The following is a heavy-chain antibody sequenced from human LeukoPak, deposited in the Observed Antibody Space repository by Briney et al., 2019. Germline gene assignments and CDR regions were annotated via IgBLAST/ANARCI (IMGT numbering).Heavy chain of an antibody. J-gene: IGHJ5*02. V-gene: IGHV4-59*08. CDR1: GGSISSYY. Sequence: PSETLSLTCTVSGGSISSYYWSWIRQPPGKGLEWIGYIYYSGSTNYNPSLKSRVTISVDTSKNQFSLKLSSVTAADTAVYYCARRNGYSYGKPWFDPWGQGTLVTVSS. CDR2: IYYSGST. CDR3: ARRNGYSYGKPWFDP. D-gene: IGHD5-18*01.